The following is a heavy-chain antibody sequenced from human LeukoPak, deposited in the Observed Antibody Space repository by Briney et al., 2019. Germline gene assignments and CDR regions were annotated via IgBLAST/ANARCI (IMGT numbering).Heavy chain of an antibody. J-gene: IGHJ6*04. V-gene: IGHV3-48*04. CDR3: AELGITMIGGV. Sequence: AGGSLRLSCAASGFTFSSYGMSWVRQAPGKGLEWVSYISSSGSTIYYADSVKGRFTISRDNAKNSLYLQMNSLRAEDTAVYYCAELGITMIGGVRGKGTTVTISS. D-gene: IGHD3-10*02. CDR2: ISSSGSTI. CDR1: GFTFSSYG.